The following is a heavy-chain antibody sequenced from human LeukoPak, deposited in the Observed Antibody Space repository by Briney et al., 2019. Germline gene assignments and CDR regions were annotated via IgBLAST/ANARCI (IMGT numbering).Heavy chain of an antibody. D-gene: IGHD3-3*01. J-gene: IGHJ6*03. CDR2: IIPIFGTA. V-gene: IGHV1-69*05. Sequence: GSSVKVSCKASGSTFSSNAIGWVRQAPGQGLEWMGGIIPIFGTANYAQKFQGRVTITTDESTSTAYMELSSLRSEDTAVYYCARTYYDFWSGYMDVWGKGTTVTVSS. CDR1: GSTFSSNA. CDR3: ARTYYDFWSGYMDV.